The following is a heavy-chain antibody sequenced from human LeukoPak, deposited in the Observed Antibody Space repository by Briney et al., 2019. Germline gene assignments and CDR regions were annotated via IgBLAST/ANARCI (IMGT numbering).Heavy chain of an antibody. CDR1: GFTFSSYA. CDR2: ISYDGSNK. V-gene: IGHV3-30-3*01. Sequence: GRSLRLSSAASGFTFSSYAMHWVRQAPGKGLEWVAVISYDGSNKYYADSVKGRFTISRDNSKNTLYLQMNSLRAEDTAVYYCARDSSGSYFDDAFDIWGQGTMVTVSS. CDR3: ARDSSGSYFDDAFDI. J-gene: IGHJ3*02. D-gene: IGHD3-22*01.